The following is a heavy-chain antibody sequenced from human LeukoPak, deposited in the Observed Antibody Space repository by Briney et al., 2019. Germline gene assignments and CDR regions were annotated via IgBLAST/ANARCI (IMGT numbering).Heavy chain of an antibody. Sequence: GGSLRLSCAASGFIFSSYEMNWVRQAPGKGLEWVSYISHSGSTIYYADSVRGRFTSSRDNAKNSVYLQMNSLRAEDTAVYYCASLELRDTFDNWGHGTMVTVSS. CDR2: ISHSGSTI. CDR3: ASLELRDTFDN. J-gene: IGHJ3*02. D-gene: IGHD3-3*01. V-gene: IGHV3-48*03. CDR1: GFIFSSYE.